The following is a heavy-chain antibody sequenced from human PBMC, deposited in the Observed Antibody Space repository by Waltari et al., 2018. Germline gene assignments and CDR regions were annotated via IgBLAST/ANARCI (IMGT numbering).Heavy chain of an antibody. V-gene: IGHV1-69*04. J-gene: IGHJ4*02. CDR3: ARGAAPMAVTSLDF. D-gene: IGHD2-2*01. CDR1: GGTFSTHI. Sequence: QVQLVQSGAEVKKPESSVKVSCQASGGTFSTHIITWVRQAPGQGLEWMGQIPPILGIANYAQKFQARVTITADESTSTSYMELSSLTSEDTAVYYCARGAAPMAVTSLDFWGQGTLVTVSS. CDR2: IPPILGIA.